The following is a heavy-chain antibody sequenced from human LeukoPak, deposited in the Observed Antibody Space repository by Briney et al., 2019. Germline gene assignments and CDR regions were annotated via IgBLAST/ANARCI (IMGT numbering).Heavy chain of an antibody. CDR2: IYPGDSDT. CDR1: GYSFTSYW. V-gene: IGHV5-51*01. D-gene: IGHD1-26*01. Sequence: GESLKISCKGSGYSFTSYWIVWVRQMPGKGLEWMGIIYPGDSDTRYSPSFQGQVTISADESISTAYLQWSSLKASDTAIYYCARHNSVGATGWFDPWGQGTLVTVSS. J-gene: IGHJ5*02. CDR3: ARHNSVGATGWFDP.